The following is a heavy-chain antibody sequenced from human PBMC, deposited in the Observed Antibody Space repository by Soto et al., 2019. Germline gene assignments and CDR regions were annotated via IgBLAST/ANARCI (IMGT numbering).Heavy chain of an antibody. J-gene: IGHJ4*02. CDR1: GYTFTDYG. V-gene: IGHV1-18*04. D-gene: IGHD6-19*01. Sequence: QVQLVQSGAEVKKPGASVKVSCKASGYTFTDYGISWVRQAPGQGLEWMGWISTYNGNTIYAQKIQGRVTMTTDTSTSTAYVELRRLRSDDTAVYYCAREEGISDWHAFDSWGQGTLVTVSS. CDR2: ISTYNGNT. CDR3: AREEGISDWHAFDS.